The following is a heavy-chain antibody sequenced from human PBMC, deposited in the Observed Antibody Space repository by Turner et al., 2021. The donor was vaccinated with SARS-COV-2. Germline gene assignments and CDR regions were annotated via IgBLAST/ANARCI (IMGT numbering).Heavy chain of an antibody. J-gene: IGHJ6*02. D-gene: IGHD6-19*01. CDR2: FEPEDGET. V-gene: IGHV1-24*01. Sequence: QVQLVQSGAEVKKPGASVKVSCTVSGYTLTELSMHWVRQAPGKGLEWMGGFEPEDGETIYAQKFQGRVTMTEDTSTDTAYMELSSLRSEDTAVYYCATGVAVAGTPSDYYYYYGMDVWGQGTTVTVSS. CDR3: ATGVAVAGTPSDYYYYYGMDV. CDR1: GYTLTELS.